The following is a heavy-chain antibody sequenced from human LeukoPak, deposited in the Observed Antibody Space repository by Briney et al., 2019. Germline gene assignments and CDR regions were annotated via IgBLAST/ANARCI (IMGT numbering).Heavy chain of an antibody. J-gene: IGHJ4*02. CDR1: GFIFDDYS. CDR2: ISWNSDSK. D-gene: IGHD1-1*01. CDR3: ARSVELVRGYFDF. Sequence: GGSLRLSCAASGFIFDDYSMHWVRQAPEKGLEWVSGISWNSDSKDYADSVKGRFTISRDNAKNSLFLQVNSLRTEDTALYYCARSVELVRGYFDFWGLGTLVTVSS. V-gene: IGHV3-9*01.